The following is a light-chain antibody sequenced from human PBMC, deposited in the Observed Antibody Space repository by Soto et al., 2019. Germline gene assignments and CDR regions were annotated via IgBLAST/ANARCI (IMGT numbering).Light chain of an antibody. CDR2: KDS. CDR1: ALPKQY. J-gene: IGLJ3*02. CDR3: QSADSSGTCQ. Sequence: SYELTQPPSVSVSPGQTARITCSGDALPKQYAYWYQQKPGQAPVLVIYKDSERPSGIPERFSGSSSGTTVTLTISGVQAEDEADYYCQSADSSGTCQFGGGTKLTVL. V-gene: IGLV3-25*03.